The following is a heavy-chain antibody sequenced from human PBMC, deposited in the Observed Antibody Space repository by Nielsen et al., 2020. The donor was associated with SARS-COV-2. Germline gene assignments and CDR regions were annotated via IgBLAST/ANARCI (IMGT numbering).Heavy chain of an antibody. CDR2: INHSGST. CDR3: ARAYGGGHYYYYYMDV. Sequence: SETLSLTCTVSGGSFSGYYWSWIRQPPGKGLEWIGEINHSGSTNYNPSLKSRVTISVDTSKNQFSLKLSSVTAADTAVYYCARAYGGGHYYYYYMDVWGKGTTVTVSS. V-gene: IGHV4-34*01. J-gene: IGHJ6*03. D-gene: IGHD4-17*01. CDR1: GGSFSGYY.